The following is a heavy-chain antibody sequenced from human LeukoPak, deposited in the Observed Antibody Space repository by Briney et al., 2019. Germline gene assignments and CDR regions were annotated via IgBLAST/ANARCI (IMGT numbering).Heavy chain of an antibody. CDR1: GLTFSSYG. CDR3: ARISSSNWYNERGAFDV. CDR2: VYYTGST. D-gene: IGHD6-13*01. J-gene: IGHJ3*01. Sequence: GSLRPSCAASGLTFSSYGMSWVRQPPEKGLEWIGFVYYTGSTNYSPSLKSRVTISVDTSKNQFSLKLRSVTAADTAVYYCARISSSNWYNERGAFDVWGQGTMATVSS. V-gene: IGHV4-59*01.